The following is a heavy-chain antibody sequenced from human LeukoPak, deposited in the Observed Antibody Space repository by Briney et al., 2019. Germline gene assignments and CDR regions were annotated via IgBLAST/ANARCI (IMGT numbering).Heavy chain of an antibody. J-gene: IGHJ5*02. V-gene: IGHV3-7*01. D-gene: IGHD6-6*01. Sequence: GGSLRLSCVASGFPFSSYWMTWVRQAPGKGLEWVANIKQDGSKKSYVDSVKGRFTISRDNAKNSLYLQMNSLRAEDTAVYYCARSSRYLPWGQGTLVTVSS. CDR1: GFPFSSYW. CDR3: ARSSRYLP. CDR2: IKQDGSKK.